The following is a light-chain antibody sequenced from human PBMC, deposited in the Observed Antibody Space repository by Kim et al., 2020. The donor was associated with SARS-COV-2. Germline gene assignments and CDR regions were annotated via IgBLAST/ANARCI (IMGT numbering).Light chain of an antibody. J-gene: IGKJ1*01. CDR3: QQYYGSWT. CDR1: QSVSSSY. V-gene: IGKV3-20*01. Sequence: EIVLTQSPGTLSLSPGERASLSCRASQSVSSSYLAWYQQKPGQAPRLLIHGASNRATGTPDRFSGSASATDFTLTISRLEPEDFGVYYCQQYYGSWTFGQGTKVDIK. CDR2: GAS.